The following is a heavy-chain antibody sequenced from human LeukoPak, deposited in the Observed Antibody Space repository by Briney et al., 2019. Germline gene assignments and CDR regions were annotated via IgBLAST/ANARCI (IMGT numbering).Heavy chain of an antibody. D-gene: IGHD1-26*01. J-gene: IGHJ5*02. Sequence: GGSLRLSCAASGFSFTGPPIHWVRQASGKGLEWVGRIRGRPYNYATAYAASLRGRFTVSRDDSKNTAYLQMNSLRTEDTAVYYCVGSSYIEGVFDPWGQGTLVTVSS. CDR3: VGSSYIEGVFDP. CDR2: IRGRPYNYAT. V-gene: IGHV3-73*01. CDR1: GFSFTGPP.